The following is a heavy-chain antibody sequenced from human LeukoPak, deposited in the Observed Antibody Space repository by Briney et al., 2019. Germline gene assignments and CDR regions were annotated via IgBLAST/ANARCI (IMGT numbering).Heavy chain of an antibody. V-gene: IGHV3-74*01. D-gene: IGHD4-23*01. Sequence: GGSLRLSCAASGFIFSSYWMHWVRQVPGKGLVWVSRVYTDGTTTDFADSVKGRFTVSRDNAKNTLYLQMDSLRAEDTAMYYCARSVVSTYWYFDLRGRGTLVTVSS. J-gene: IGHJ2*01. CDR1: GFIFSSYW. CDR3: ARSVVSTYWYFDL. CDR2: VYTDGTTT.